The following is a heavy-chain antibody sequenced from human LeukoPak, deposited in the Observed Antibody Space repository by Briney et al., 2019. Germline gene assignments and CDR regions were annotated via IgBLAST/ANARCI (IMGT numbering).Heavy chain of an antibody. CDR1: GFPFTEAW. D-gene: IGHD1-1*01. CDR2: IKSKGDGGTT. CDR3: TWDSTTTPFH. Sequence: PGGPLRLSCSASGFPFTEAWMSWVRQAPGKGLEWVGRIKSKGDGGTTHYAAPVNGRFTISRDDSKNMLFLEMNNLKSEDTAVYYCTWDSTTTPFHWGQGNMATVSS. V-gene: IGHV3-15*01. J-gene: IGHJ3*01.